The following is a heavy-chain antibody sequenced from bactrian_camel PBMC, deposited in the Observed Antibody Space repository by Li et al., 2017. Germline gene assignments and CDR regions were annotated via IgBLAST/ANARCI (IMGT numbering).Heavy chain of an antibody. V-gene: IGHV3S19*01. CDR1: KYGSSRC. CDR2: IYTGDGTT. CDR3: VSLLRVDYVVFAT. D-gene: IGHD4*01. Sequence: VQLVESGGGSVQAGGSLRLSCTGSKYGSSRCMGWFRQAPGKGLEWVSSIYTGDGTTNFADSVKGRFTIARDNARNTVYLQMNSLKPEDAAVYYCVSLLRVDYVVFATWGQGTQVTVS. J-gene: IGHJ4*01.